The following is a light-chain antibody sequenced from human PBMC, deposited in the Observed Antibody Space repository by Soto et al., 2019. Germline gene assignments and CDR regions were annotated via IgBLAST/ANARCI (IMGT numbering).Light chain of an antibody. CDR2: DVS. CDR3: CSFASRNTYV. J-gene: IGLJ1*01. V-gene: IGLV2-14*01. Sequence: QSVLTQPASVSGCPGQSIAIPCTGTSSDVGAYNHVSWYQQHPGKAPELMIFDVSNRPSGVSDRFSGSKSGNTASLTISGLQVEDEADYYCCSFASRNTYVFGSGTKVTVL. CDR1: SSDVGAYNH.